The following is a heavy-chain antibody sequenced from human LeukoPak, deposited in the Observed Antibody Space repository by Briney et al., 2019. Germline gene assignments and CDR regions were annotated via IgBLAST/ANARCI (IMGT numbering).Heavy chain of an antibody. CDR2: ISSSSSYI. CDR1: GFTFSSYS. CDR3: ARYGADYGDYYYYYMDV. D-gene: IGHD4-17*01. V-gene: IGHV3-21*01. J-gene: IGHJ6*03. Sequence: SGGSLRLSCAASGFTFSSYSMNWVRQAPGKGLEWVSSISSSSSYIYYAHSVKGRFTISRDNAKNSLYLQMNSLRAEDTAVYYCARYGADYGDYYYYYMDVWGKGTTVTVSS.